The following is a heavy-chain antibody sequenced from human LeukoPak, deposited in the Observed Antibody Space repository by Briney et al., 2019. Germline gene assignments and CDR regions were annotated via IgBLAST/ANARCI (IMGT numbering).Heavy chain of an antibody. V-gene: IGHV4-59*01. J-gene: IGHJ5*02. CDR3: ARHTVYSGSYFRTTNWFDP. D-gene: IGHD1-26*01. Sequence: SETLSLTCTVSGGSISSYYWSWIRQPPGKGLEWIGYIYYSGSTNYNPFLKSRVTISVDTSKNQFSLKLSSVTAADTAVYYCARHTVYSGSYFRTTNWFDPWGQGTLVTVSS. CDR1: GGSISSYY. CDR2: IYYSGST.